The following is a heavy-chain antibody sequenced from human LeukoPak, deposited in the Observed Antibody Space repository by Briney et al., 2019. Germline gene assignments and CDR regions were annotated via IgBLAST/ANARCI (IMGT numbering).Heavy chain of an antibody. D-gene: IGHD5-12*01. J-gene: IGHJ4*02. CDR1: GCTISNYY. Sequence: AETLTLTCTVSGCTISNYYWNWIRQPAGKGLEWIGRIYTSGSTNYNPSLKSRVTMSVDTSKNQFSLKLSSVTAADTAVYYCARARSIVATINYYFDYWGQGTMVSVSS. CDR2: IYTSGST. V-gene: IGHV4-4*07. CDR3: ARARSIVATINYYFDY.